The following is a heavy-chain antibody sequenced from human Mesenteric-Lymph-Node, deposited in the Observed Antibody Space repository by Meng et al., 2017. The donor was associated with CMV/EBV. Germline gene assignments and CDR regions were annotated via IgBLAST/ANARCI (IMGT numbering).Heavy chain of an antibody. CDR2: IIPNSGGT. CDR3: ARVTVYSGTYYAFDV. Sequence: ASVKVSCKASGHAFTDYYIHWVRQARGQGLEWLGWIIPNSGGTNYSRKFQGRVTMTSDTSISTTFMELSSLTSDDTAVYYRARVTVYSGTYYAFDVWGQGTTVTVSS. D-gene: IGHD1-26*01. J-gene: IGHJ3*01. V-gene: IGHV1-2*02. CDR1: GHAFTDYY.